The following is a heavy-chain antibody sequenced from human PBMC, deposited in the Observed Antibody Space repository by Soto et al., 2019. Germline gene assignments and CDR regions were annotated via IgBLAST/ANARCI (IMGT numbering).Heavy chain of an antibody. CDR3: ARGPYCSSTSCSGAVLGAFDI. CDR1: GFTFSSYA. V-gene: IGHV3-64*04. Sequence: PGGSLRLSCSASGFTFSSYAMHWVRQAPGKGLEYVSAISSNGGSKYYADSVKGRFTISRDNSKNTLYLQMNSLGTEDTAVYYCARGPYCSSTSCSGAVLGAFDIWGQGTMVTVSS. J-gene: IGHJ3*02. CDR2: ISSNGGSK. D-gene: IGHD2-2*01.